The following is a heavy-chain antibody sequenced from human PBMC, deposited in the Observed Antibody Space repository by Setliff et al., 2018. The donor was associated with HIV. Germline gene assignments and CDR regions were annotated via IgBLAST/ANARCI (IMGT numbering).Heavy chain of an antibody. Sequence: SETLSLTCTVSGDSINSGTYYWSWIRQPAGKGLEWIGRLHLSGDTNYNPSLKSRVTMSIDTSKNQFSLKLSSVTAADTAVYYCARGNSYYYGSGSHYWYGMDVWGQGTTVTVSS. D-gene: IGHD3-10*01. CDR3: ARGNSYYYGSGSHYWYGMDV. CDR2: LHLSGDT. J-gene: IGHJ6*01. V-gene: IGHV4-61*02. CDR1: GDSINSGTYY.